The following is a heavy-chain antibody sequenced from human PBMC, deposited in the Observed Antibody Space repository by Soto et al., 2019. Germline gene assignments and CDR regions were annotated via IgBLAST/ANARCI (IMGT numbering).Heavy chain of an antibody. D-gene: IGHD6-19*01. CDR2: INPSGGST. CDR1: GYTFTSYY. V-gene: IGHV1-46*01. Sequence: QVQLVQSGAEVKKPGASVKVSCKASGYTFTSYYMHWVRQAPGQGLEWMGIINPSGGSTSYAQKFQGRVTMTRDTSTSTVYMELSSLRSEDTAVYYCTREGSSGCFDYWGQGTLVTVSS. J-gene: IGHJ4*02. CDR3: TREGSSGCFDY.